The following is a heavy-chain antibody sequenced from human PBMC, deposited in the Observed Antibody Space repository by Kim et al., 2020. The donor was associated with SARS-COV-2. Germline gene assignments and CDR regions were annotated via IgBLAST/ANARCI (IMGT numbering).Heavy chain of an antibody. J-gene: IGHJ6*02. V-gene: IGHV4-34*01. D-gene: IGHD2-2*02. Sequence: SETLSLTCAVYGGSFSGHYWSWIRQPPGKGLEWIGEIHQSGSTNYSPSLKSRVTISVDTSKNQFSLKLSSVTAADTGFYYCARGRAGVVPAPILGIGPHYDYFIMDVWGHGTTVTVSS. CDR1: GGSFSGHY. CDR2: IHQSGST. CDR3: ARGRAGVVPAPILGIGPHYDYFIMDV.